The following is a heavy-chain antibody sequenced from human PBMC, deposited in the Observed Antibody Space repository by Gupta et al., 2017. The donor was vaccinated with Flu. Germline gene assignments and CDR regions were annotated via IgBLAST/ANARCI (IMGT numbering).Heavy chain of an antibody. CDR3: VKDRGYTWDAIDF. CDR1: GITFDDYA. J-gene: IGHJ3*01. CDR2: ISWNSDTI. V-gene: IGHV3-9*01. Sequence: EVQLVESGGGLVQPGRSLRLSCAASGITFDDYAMDWVRQAQGKGLEWVSGISWNSDTIGYADSVKGRFTLSRDTAKNSLYLQMNSLRPEDTALYYCVKDRGYTWDAIDFWGPGTMVTVSS. D-gene: IGHD6-13*01.